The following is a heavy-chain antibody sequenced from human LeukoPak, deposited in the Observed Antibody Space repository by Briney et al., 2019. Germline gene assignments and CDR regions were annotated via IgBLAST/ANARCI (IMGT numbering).Heavy chain of an antibody. CDR3: ARLDYGGSEVVDY. V-gene: IGHV5-51*01. J-gene: IGHJ4*02. Sequence: GESLKISCQASGYRFSDYWIGWVRQMPGKGLEWMGITYPDDSVTKYSPSFQGQVTISADKSINTAYLQWSSLKASDTAIFYCARLDYGGSEVVDYWGQGTLVTVSS. D-gene: IGHD4-23*01. CDR2: TYPDDSVT. CDR1: GYRFSDYW.